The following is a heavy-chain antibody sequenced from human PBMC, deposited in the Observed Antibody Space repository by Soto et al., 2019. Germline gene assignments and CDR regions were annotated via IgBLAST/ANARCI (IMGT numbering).Heavy chain of an antibody. Sequence: GGSLRLSCAASGFTFSSDAMSWVRQAPGKGLEWVSAISGSGGSTNYADSVKGRFTISRDNSTNTLYLQMNSLRAEDTAVYYCAKDRVGIAVAVVVDYWGQGTLVTVSS. J-gene: IGHJ4*02. V-gene: IGHV3-23*01. CDR1: GFTFSSDA. CDR2: ISGSGGST. CDR3: AKDRVGIAVAVVVDY. D-gene: IGHD6-19*01.